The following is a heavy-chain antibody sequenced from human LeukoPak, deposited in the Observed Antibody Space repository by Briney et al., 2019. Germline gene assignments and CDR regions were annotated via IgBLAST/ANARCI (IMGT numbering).Heavy chain of an antibody. D-gene: IGHD2-15*01. Sequence: GGSLRLSCAATGFTFSIYALSWVRQAPGKGLEWVSATSGTGGSTSYADSMKGGFTISRDNSKNTLYLQMTSLEPKDTAVNYGVKDTRGIVVAAIANDYWGQGTPVTVSS. CDR1: GFTFSIYA. J-gene: IGHJ4*02. V-gene: IGHV3-23*01. CDR3: VKDTRGIVVAAIANDY. CDR2: TSGTGGST.